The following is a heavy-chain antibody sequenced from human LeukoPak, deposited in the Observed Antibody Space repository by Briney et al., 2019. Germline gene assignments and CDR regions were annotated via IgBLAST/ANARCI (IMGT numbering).Heavy chain of an antibody. J-gene: IGHJ4*02. CDR3: ARVEYSSGRGDH. D-gene: IGHD3-22*01. Sequence: ASVKVSCKAGNYSFINYGLTWVRQAPGQGLVWMGWNSTYSGDTNYAQNFQGRVTLTRDTSTSTAYMDLNNLTPDDTAVYYCARVEYSSGRGDHWGQGTLVTVSS. CDR2: NSTYSGDT. CDR1: NYSFINYG. V-gene: IGHV1-18*01.